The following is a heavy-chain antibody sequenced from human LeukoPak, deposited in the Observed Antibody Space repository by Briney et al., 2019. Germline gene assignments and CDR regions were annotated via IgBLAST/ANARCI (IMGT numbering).Heavy chain of an antibody. CDR1: GFTFSDYY. V-gene: IGHV3-11*01. D-gene: IGHD2-2*01. CDR3: ARESKQRYCSSTSCYGARWFDP. J-gene: IGHJ5*02. CDR2: ISSSGSTI. Sequence: PGGSPRLSCAASGFTFSDYYMSWIRQAPGKGLEWVSYISSSGSTIYYADSVKGRFTISRDNAKNSLYLQMNSLRAEDTAVYYCARESKQRYCSSTSCYGARWFDPWGQGTLVTVSS.